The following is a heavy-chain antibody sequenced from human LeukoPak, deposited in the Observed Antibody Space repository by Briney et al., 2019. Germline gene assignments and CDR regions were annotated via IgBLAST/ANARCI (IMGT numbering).Heavy chain of an antibody. J-gene: IGHJ4*02. CDR3: ARGPIVVVPAAIPNFDY. V-gene: IGHV3-30-3*01. CDR1: GFTFSSYA. Sequence: GGSLRLSCAASGFTFSSYAMHWVRQAPGKGLEWVAVISYDGSNKYYADSVKGRLTISRDNSKNTLYLQMNSLRAEDTAVYYCARGPIVVVPAAIPNFDYWGQGTLVTVSS. CDR2: ISYDGSNK. D-gene: IGHD2-2*02.